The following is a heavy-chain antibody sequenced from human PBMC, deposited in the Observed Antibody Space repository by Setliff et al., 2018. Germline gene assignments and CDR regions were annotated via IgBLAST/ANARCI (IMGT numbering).Heavy chain of an antibody. J-gene: IGHJ6*03. CDR2: INTNTGNP. CDR3: VREGVDSRSSTDYRYYMDV. Sequence: ASVKVSCKASGYTFTSYAVNWVRQAPGQGLAWMGWINTNTGNPRYAQGLTGRFVFSLDTSVSTAYLQISSLKAEDTAVYYCVREGVDSRSSTDYRYYMDVWGKGTTVTGSS. V-gene: IGHV7-4-1*02. D-gene: IGHD3-22*01. CDR1: GYTFTSYA.